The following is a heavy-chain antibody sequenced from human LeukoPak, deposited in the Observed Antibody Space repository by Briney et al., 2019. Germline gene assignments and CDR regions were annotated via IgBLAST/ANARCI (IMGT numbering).Heavy chain of an antibody. V-gene: IGHV3-49*04. J-gene: IGHJ4*02. D-gene: IGHD2-15*01. CDR3: TRVSLVAASVFFDY. Sequence: SGRSLRLSCTASGFTFGDYAMSWVRQAPGKGLELVSFIGSKAYGGTTEYAAPVKGRFTISRDDSKSIAYLQMNSLKTEDTAVYYCTRVSLVAASVFFDYWGQRTLVTVSS. CDR2: IGSKAYGGTT. CDR1: GFTFGDYA.